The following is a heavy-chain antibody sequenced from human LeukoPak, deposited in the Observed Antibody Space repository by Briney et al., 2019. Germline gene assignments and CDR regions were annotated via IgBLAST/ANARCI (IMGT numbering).Heavy chain of an antibody. Sequence: SVKVSCKASGGTFSSYAISWVRQAPGRGREWMGGIIPIFGTANYAQKFQGRVTITTDESTSTAYMELSSLRSEDTAVYYCARDSGMVVTKYYTYYYMDVWGKGTTVTVSS. J-gene: IGHJ6*03. CDR2: IIPIFGTA. CDR3: ARDSGMVVTKYYTYYYMDV. V-gene: IGHV1-69*05. D-gene: IGHD4/OR15-4a*01. CDR1: GGTFSSYA.